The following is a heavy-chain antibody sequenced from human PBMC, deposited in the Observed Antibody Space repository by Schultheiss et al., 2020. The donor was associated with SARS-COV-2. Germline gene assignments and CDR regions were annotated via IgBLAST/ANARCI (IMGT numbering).Heavy chain of an antibody. CDR1: GGSISSGGYY. Sequence: SQTLSLTCTVSGGSISSGGYYWSWIRQHPGKGLEWIGYIYYSGSTYYNPSLKSRVTISVDTSKNQFSLKLSSVTAADTAVYYCARGGYYDSSGYSVFDYWGQGTLVTVSS. D-gene: IGHD3-22*01. CDR2: IYYSGST. V-gene: IGHV4-31*03. J-gene: IGHJ4*02. CDR3: ARGGYYDSSGYSVFDY.